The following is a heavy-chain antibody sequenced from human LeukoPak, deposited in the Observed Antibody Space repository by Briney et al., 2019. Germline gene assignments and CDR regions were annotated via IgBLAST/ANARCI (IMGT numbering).Heavy chain of an antibody. V-gene: IGHV1-69*13. CDR2: IIPIFGTA. CDR3: ARGPGTTFGLDY. J-gene: IGHJ4*02. Sequence: AASVMVSCKASGGTFSSYAISWVRQAPGQGLEWMGGIIPIFGTANYAQKFQGRVTITADESTSTAYMELSSLRSEDTAVYYCARGPGTTFGLDYWGQGTLVTVSS. CDR1: GGTFSSYA. D-gene: IGHD1-1*01.